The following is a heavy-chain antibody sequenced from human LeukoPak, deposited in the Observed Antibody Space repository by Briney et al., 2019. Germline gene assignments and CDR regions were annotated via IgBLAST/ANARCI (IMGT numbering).Heavy chain of an antibody. CDR3: ATCSSGYYCDHFQT. J-gene: IGHJ1*01. D-gene: IGHD3-22*01. CDR1: GFTFSNYW. V-gene: IGHV3-7*01. Sequence: GGSLRLSCTASGFTFSNYWMTWIRQAPGKGREWVANIKQDGIEKYYVDSVEGRFTVSRDNSKNSLFLQIESLRAADTAVYYCATCSSGYYCDHFQTWGQGSLVTVSS. CDR2: IKQDGIEK.